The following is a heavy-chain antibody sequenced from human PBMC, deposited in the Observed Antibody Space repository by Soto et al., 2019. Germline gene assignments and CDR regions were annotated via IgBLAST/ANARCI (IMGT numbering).Heavy chain of an antibody. CDR3: ARGIAARPGVVYFDY. CDR2: INHSGST. J-gene: IGHJ4*02. Sequence: SETLSLTCAVYGGSFSGYYWSWIRQPPGKGLEWIGEINHSGSTNYNPSLKSRVTISVDTSKNQFSLKLSSVTAADTAVYYCARGIAARPGVVYFDYWGQGTLVTVSS. CDR1: GGSFSGYY. D-gene: IGHD6-6*01. V-gene: IGHV4-34*01.